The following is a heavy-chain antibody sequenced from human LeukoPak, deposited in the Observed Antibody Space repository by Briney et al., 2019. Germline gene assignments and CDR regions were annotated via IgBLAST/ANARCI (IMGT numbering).Heavy chain of an antibody. CDR2: INADGEDT. V-gene: IGHV3-74*01. D-gene: IGHD3-22*01. CDR1: GFTLSTYW. CDR3: ARGSSSGWPDYFDY. Sequence: GGSLRLSCAASGFTLSTYWMHWVRQAPGKGLLWVSRINADGEDTPYADSVKGRFTISRDNAKNTLYLQMNSLRAEDTAVYYCARGSSSGWPDYFDYWGRGTLVIVSS. J-gene: IGHJ4*02.